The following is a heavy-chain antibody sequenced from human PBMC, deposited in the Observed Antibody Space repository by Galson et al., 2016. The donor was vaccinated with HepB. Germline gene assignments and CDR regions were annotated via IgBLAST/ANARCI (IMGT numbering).Heavy chain of an antibody. CDR1: GDSVSSNTAA. Sequence: CAISGDSVSSNTAAWNWIRQSPSRGLEWLGRTFYRSQWRSDYAVSVKGRITVTPDISKNQFSLQLNSVTPEDTAVYYCARAETQYGYGYGYIGLCYYYMDVWGKGTTVTVSS. V-gene: IGHV6-1*01. D-gene: IGHD5-18*01. J-gene: IGHJ6*03. CDR3: ARAETQYGYGYGYIGLCYYYMDV. CDR2: TFYRSQWRS.